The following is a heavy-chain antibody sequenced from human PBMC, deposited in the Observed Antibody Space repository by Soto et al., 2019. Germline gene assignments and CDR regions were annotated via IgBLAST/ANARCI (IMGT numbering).Heavy chain of an antibody. CDR2: ISGSGGST. Sequence: EVRLLESGGGLVQPGGSLRLSCAASGFTFSSYSMTWVRQAPGKGLEWVSTISGSGGSTYYADSVKGLFTTSRDNSKNMLYLQMNSLRAEDTAVYYCAKVTHGGLEGWFDPWGQGTLVIVSS. V-gene: IGHV3-23*01. D-gene: IGHD6-6*01. J-gene: IGHJ5*02. CDR3: AKVTHGGLEGWFDP. CDR1: GFTFSSYS.